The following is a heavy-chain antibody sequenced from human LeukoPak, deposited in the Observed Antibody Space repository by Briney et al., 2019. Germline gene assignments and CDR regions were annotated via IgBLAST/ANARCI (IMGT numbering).Heavy chain of an antibody. J-gene: IGHJ4*02. D-gene: IGHD3-22*01. V-gene: IGHV4-59*01. CDR3: ARGTYYYDSSGYFRY. CDR1: GGSINSYY. Sequence: TSETLSLTCTVSGGSINSYYWSWIRQPPGKGLEWIGYIYYSGSTNYNPSLKSRVTISVDTSKNQFSLRLSSVTAADTAVYYCARGTYYYDSSGYFRYWGQGTLVTVSS. CDR2: IYYSGST.